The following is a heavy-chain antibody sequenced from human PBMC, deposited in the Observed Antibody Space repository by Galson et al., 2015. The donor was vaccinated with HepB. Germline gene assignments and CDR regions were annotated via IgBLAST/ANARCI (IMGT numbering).Heavy chain of an antibody. CDR2: IKQRGNEK. V-gene: IGHV3-7*01. CDR1: GFTFNIYW. D-gene: IGHD2-2*01. Sequence: SLRLSCAASGFTFNIYWMSWVRQAPGKGLEWVTNIKQRGNEKYFVDSVKGRFTISRDDAKNSLYLQMNSLRAEDTAVYYCARDGVVPAAIGYYSMDVWGQGTTVIVSS. J-gene: IGHJ6*02. CDR3: ARDGVVPAAIGYYSMDV.